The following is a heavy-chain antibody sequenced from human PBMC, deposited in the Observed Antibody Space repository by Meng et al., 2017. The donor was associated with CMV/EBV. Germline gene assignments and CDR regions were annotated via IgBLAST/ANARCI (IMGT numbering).Heavy chain of an antibody. Sequence: GGSLRLSCAASGFTLSSYEMNWVRQAPGKGLEWVSSISSSSSYIYYAYSVKGRFTISRDNAKNSLYLQMNSLRAEDTAVYYCAGPQPAYYDSSAPKSWGQGTLVTVSS. CDR2: ISSSSSYI. V-gene: IGHV3-21*01. CDR1: GFTLSSYE. CDR3: AGPQPAYYDSSAPKS. J-gene: IGHJ5*02. D-gene: IGHD3-22*01.